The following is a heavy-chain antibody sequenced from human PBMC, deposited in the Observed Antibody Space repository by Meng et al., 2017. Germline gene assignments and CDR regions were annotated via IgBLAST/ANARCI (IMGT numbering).Heavy chain of an antibody. V-gene: IGHV1-2*06. Sequence: ASMKVSCKASGYTFTGYYMHWVRQAPGHGLEWMGRINPNSGGTNYAQKSQGRVTMTRDTSISTAYMELSRLRSDDTAVYYCATGHPGYCTNGVCYTGYFDYWGQGTLVTVSS. CDR1: GYTFTGYY. J-gene: IGHJ4*02. CDR3: ATGHPGYCTNGVCYTGYFDY. D-gene: IGHD2-8*01. CDR2: INPNSGGT.